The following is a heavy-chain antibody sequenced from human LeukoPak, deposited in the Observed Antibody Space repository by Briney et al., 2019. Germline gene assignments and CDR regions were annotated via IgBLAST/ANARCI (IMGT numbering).Heavy chain of an antibody. V-gene: IGHV1-2*02. CDR2: INPSGGVT. CDR3: ARGYCSGVSCYPDY. D-gene: IGHD2-15*01. CDR1: GYTFSGYY. J-gene: IGHJ4*02. Sequence: ASVRVSCKASGYTFSGYYIHWARQAPGQGLEWMGWINPSGGVTKYAQKFQGRVTMTRDTSISTAYMELSRLTPDDTAVYFCARGYCSGVSCYPDYWGQGTLVTVSS.